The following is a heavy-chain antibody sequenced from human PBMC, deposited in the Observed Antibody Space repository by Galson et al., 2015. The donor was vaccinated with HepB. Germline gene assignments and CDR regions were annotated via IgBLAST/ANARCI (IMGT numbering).Heavy chain of an antibody. J-gene: IGHJ4*02. CDR1: GSTFSSYG. D-gene: IGHD1-26*01. V-gene: IGHV3-33*08. CDR2: IWHDGSNK. CDR3: ARDAGATRNFDY. Sequence: SLRLSCAASGSTFSSYGMHWVRQAPGKGLEWVAVIWHDGSNKYYADSVKGRFTISRDNSKNTLYLQMNSLRVEDTAVYNCARDAGATRNFDYWGQGTLVTVSS.